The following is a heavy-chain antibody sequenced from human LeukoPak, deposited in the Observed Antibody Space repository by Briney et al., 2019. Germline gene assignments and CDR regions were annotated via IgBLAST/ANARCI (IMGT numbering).Heavy chain of an antibody. Sequence: PSETLSLTCTVSGGSISSYYWSWIRQPPGKGLEWIGYIYYSGSTNYNPSLKSRVTISVDTSKNQFSLKLSSVTAADTAVYYCARNSPITIFGPLFDYWGQGTLVTVSS. CDR3: ARNSPITIFGPLFDY. J-gene: IGHJ4*02. V-gene: IGHV4-59*01. CDR2: IYYSGST. CDR1: GGSISSYY. D-gene: IGHD3-3*01.